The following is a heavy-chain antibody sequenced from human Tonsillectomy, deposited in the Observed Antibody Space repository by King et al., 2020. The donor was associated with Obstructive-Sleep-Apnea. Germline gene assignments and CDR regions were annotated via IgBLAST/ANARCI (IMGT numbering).Heavy chain of an antibody. V-gene: IGHV1-2*02. CDR1: GYTFTGYY. CDR2: INPNSGGT. CDR3: ARDGDYDILTGYSPLYCY. D-gene: IGHD3-9*01. J-gene: IGHJ4*02. Sequence: QLVQSGAEVKKPGASVKVSCKASGYTFTGYYMHWVRQAPGQGLEWMGWINPNSGGTNYAQKFQGRVTMTRDTSISTAYMELSRLRSDDTAVYYCARDGDYDILTGYSPLYCYWGQGTLVTVSS.